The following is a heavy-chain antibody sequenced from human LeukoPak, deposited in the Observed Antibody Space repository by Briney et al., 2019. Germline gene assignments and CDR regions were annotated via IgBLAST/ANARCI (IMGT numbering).Heavy chain of an antibody. J-gene: IGHJ4*02. Sequence: SQTLSLTCTVSGGSISSGSYFWSWIRQPAGKGVEWIGRIYTSGSTDYNPSLKGRVAISVDTSKNQFSLKLSSVTAADTAVYYCARDSEIPYCGGDCYLDFWGQGTLVTVSS. CDR1: GGSISSGSYF. CDR2: IYTSGST. V-gene: IGHV4-61*02. CDR3: ARDSEIPYCGGDCYLDF. D-gene: IGHD2-21*02.